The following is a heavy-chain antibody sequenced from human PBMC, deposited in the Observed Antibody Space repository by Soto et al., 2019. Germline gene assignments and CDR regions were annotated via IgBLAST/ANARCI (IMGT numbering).Heavy chain of an antibody. CDR1: GYTFTSYG. Sequence: GASVKVSCKASGYTFTSYGISWVRQAPGQGLEWMGWISAYNGNTNYAQKLQGRVTMTTDTSTSTAYMELRSLRSDDTAVYYCARDDPHNYDILTGPRNWGQGTLVTVSS. J-gene: IGHJ4*02. CDR2: ISAYNGNT. V-gene: IGHV1-18*01. D-gene: IGHD3-9*01. CDR3: ARDDPHNYDILTGPRN.